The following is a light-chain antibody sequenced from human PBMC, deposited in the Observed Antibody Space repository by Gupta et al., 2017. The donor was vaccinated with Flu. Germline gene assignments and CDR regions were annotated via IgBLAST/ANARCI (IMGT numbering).Light chain of an antibody. CDR2: SNN. CDR1: SSNIGSNT. J-gene: IGLJ3*02. V-gene: IGLV1-44*01. Sequence: GTPGHRVTISCSGSSSNIGSNTVNWYQQLPGTAPKLLIYSNNQRPSGVPDRFSGSKSGTSASLAISGLQSEDEADYYGEEWDARLNGPGFGGGTKLTVL. CDR3: EEWDARLNGPG.